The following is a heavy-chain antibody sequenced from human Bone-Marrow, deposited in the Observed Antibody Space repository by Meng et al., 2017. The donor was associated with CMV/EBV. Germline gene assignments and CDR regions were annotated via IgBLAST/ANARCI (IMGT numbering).Heavy chain of an antibody. CDR3: AREDGEYYDYVWGSYPYYYGMDV. J-gene: IGHJ6*02. CDR1: GGSISSGGYY. D-gene: IGHD3-16*02. CDR2: IYYSGST. Sequence: SETLSLTCTVSGGSISSGGYYWSWIRQHPGKGLEWIGYIYYSGSTYYNPSLKSRVTISVDTSKNQFSLKLSSVTAADTAVYYCAREDGEYYDYVWGSYPYYYGMDVWGQGTTVTVSS. V-gene: IGHV4-31*03.